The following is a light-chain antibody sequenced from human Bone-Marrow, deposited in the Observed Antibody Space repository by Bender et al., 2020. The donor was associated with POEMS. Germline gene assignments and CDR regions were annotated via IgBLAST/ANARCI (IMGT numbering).Light chain of an antibody. J-gene: IGLJ2*01. CDR3: SSYTTSSTLI. V-gene: IGLV2-14*02. CDR1: SRDVGKYNV. Sequence: QSALTQPASVSGSPGQSITISCTGTSRDVGKYNVVSWYQQLPGKAPKLIIYEVSNRPSGVSNRFSGSKSGNTASLTISGLQAEDEADYYCSSYTTSSTLIFGGGTKLTVL. CDR2: EVS.